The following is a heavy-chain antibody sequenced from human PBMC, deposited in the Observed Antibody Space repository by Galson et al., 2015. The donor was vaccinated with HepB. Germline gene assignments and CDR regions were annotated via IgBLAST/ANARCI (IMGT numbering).Heavy chain of an antibody. CDR2: IGSSTNYI. CDR1: GFTFRAFG. Sequence: SLRLSCAASGFTFRAFGMTWVRQVPGKGLEWVAVIGSSTNYIYYGDSVRGRFTISRDNRQNSVYLQMNSLRAEDTAIYYCARDASEWSRDYWGQGTLVTVSA. V-gene: IGHV3-21*05. D-gene: IGHD3-3*01. J-gene: IGHJ4*02. CDR3: ARDASEWSRDY.